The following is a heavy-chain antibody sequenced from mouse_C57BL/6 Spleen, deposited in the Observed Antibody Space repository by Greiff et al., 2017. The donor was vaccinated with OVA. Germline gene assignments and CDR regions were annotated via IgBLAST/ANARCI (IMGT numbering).Heavy chain of an antibody. CDR3: ASSVTTVVATAPFDY. CDR1: GYTFTSYW. CDR2: INPSSGYT. J-gene: IGHJ2*01. V-gene: IGHV1-7*01. Sequence: VQLQQSGAELAKPGASVKLSCKASGYTFTSYWMHWVKQRPGQGLEWIGYINPSSGYTKYNQKFKDKATLTADKSSSTAYMQLSSLTYEDSAVYYCASSVTTVVATAPFDYWGQGTTLTVSS. D-gene: IGHD1-1*01.